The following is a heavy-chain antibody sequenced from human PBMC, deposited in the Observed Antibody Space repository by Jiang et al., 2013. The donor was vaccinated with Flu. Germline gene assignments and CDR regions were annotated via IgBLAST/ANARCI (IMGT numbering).Heavy chain of an antibody. J-gene: IGHJ4*02. CDR3: AKDRTGYSYGLFDY. V-gene: IGHV1-69*06. D-gene: IGHD5-18*01. CDR1: EGTLSSYA. CDR2: IIPIFGTT. Sequence: QLVESGAEVKKPGSSVKVSYKDSEGTLSSYAISWVRQAPGQGLEWMGGIIPIFGTTNYAQRLQGRVTITVDKSTSTAYMELNSLRSEDTAVYYCAKDRTGYSYGLFDYWGQGTLVTVSS.